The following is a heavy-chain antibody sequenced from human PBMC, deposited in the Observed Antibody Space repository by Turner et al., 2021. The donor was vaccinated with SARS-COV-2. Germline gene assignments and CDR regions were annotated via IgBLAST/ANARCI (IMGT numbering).Heavy chain of an antibody. CDR2: ISYDVTYK. Sequence: QVQLMESGGGVVQPGRSLRLSCAASGFTFSSYAMHWVRQAPGKGLGWVAIISYDVTYKHYADSVKGRFTISRDNSKNTLYLQMNSLRAEDTAVYYCARFEDQATPGGEYYYGMDVWGQGTTVTVSS. V-gene: IGHV3-30-3*01. D-gene: IGHD3-16*01. CDR3: ARFEDQATPGGEYYYGMDV. CDR1: GFTFSSYA. J-gene: IGHJ6*02.